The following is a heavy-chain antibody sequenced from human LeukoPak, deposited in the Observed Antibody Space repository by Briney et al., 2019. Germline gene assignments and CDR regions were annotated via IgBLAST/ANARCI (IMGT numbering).Heavy chain of an antibody. CDR2: ISFDGSNQ. Sequence: GGSLRLSCAASGFTFSGYSMHWVRQAPGKGLEWVALISFDGSNQYYADSVKGRFTISRDNSKNTLYLQMSSLRAEDTAVYYCAKPPEVGATVGYFDYWGQGTLVTVSS. J-gene: IGHJ4*02. V-gene: IGHV3-30*18. D-gene: IGHD1-26*01. CDR1: GFTFSGYS. CDR3: AKPPEVGATVGYFDY.